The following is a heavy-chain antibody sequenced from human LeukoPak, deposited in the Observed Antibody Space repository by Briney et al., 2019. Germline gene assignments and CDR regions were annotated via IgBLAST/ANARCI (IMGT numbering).Heavy chain of an antibody. Sequence: SVKVSCKASGGTFSSYAISWVRQAPGQGLEWMGGIIPIFGTANYAQKFQGRVTITADESTSTAYMELSSLRSEDTAVYYCARREVYSSGWHWFDPWGQGTLVTVSS. CDR3: ARREVYSSGWHWFDP. CDR2: IIPIFGTA. J-gene: IGHJ5*02. CDR1: GGTFSSYA. D-gene: IGHD6-19*01. V-gene: IGHV1-69*13.